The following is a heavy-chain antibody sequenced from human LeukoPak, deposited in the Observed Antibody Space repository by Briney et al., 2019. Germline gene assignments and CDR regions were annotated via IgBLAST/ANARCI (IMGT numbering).Heavy chain of an antibody. CDR3: ARDSSGWYGGYFDY. J-gene: IGHJ4*02. CDR1: GFTFSSYS. V-gene: IGHV3-21*01. Sequence: PGGSLRLSCAASGFTFSSYSMNWVRQAPGKGLEWVSSISSSSSYIYYADSVKGRFTISRDNAKNSLYLQMNSLRAEDTAVYYCARDSSGWYGGYFDYWGQGTLVTVSS. D-gene: IGHD6-19*01. CDR2: ISSSSSYI.